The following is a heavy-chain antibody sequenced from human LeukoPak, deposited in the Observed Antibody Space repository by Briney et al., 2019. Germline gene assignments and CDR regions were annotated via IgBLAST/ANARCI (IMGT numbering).Heavy chain of an antibody. V-gene: IGHV3-23*01. Sequence: GGSLRLSCAASGFTFSSYAMSWVRQAPGKGLEWVSTISGSGGSTNHADSVKGRFTISRDNSQNTVSLQVNNLRTEDTALYYCAKTSLSDASGHYYYMDVWGKGTTVTVSS. D-gene: IGHD3-3*01. CDR1: GFTFSSYA. CDR3: AKTSLSDASGHYYYMDV. J-gene: IGHJ6*03. CDR2: ISGSGGST.